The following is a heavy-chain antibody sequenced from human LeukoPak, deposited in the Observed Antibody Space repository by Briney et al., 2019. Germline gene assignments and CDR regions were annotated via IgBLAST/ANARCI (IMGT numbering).Heavy chain of an antibody. CDR2: ISGSGGST. V-gene: IGHV3-23*01. CDR1: GFTFSSYA. J-gene: IGHJ3*02. CDR3: TCSSTSCCPPEDDAFDI. Sequence: SGGSLRLSCAASGFTFSSYAMSWVRQAPGKGLEWVSAISGSGGSTYYADSVKGRFTISRDNSKNTLYLQMNSLRAEDTAVYYCTCSSTSCCPPEDDAFDIWGQGTMVTVSS. D-gene: IGHD2-2*01.